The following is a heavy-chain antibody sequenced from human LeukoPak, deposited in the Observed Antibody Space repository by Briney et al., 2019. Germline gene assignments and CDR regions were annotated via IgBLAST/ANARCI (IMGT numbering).Heavy chain of an antibody. CDR2: IYYSGST. Sequence: PSETLPLTCTVSGGSISSSSYYWGWIRQPPGKGLEWIGSIYYSGSTYYNPSLKSRVTISVDTSKNQFSLKLSSVTAADTAVYYCAKNGADYWGQGTLVTVSS. CDR3: AKNGADY. J-gene: IGHJ4*02. D-gene: IGHD1-1*01. V-gene: IGHV4-39*01. CDR1: GGSISSSSYY.